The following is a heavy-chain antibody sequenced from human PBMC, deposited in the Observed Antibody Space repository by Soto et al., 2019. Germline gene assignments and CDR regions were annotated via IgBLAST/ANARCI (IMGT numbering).Heavy chain of an antibody. D-gene: IGHD3-9*01. CDR1: GGPFSSYA. J-gene: IGHJ6*02. CDR2: IIPIFGTA. CDR3: ASFNILTGYYGLHYYYYYGMDV. Sequence: SVKVSCKSSGGPFSSYAISWVRQAPGQGLEWMGGIIPIFGTANYAQKFQGRVTITADESTSTAYMELSSLRSEDTAVYYCASFNILTGYYGLHYYYYYGMDVWGQGTTVTVSS. V-gene: IGHV1-69*13.